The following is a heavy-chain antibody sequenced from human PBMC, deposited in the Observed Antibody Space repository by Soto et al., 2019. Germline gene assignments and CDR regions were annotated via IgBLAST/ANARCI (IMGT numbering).Heavy chain of an antibody. D-gene: IGHD3-16*02. CDR3: ARRAPPYDYIWGSYRKENPYYFDY. V-gene: IGHV4-59*08. J-gene: IGHJ4*02. CDR2: IYYSGST. Sequence: PSETLSLTCTVSGGSISSYYWSWIRQPPGKGLEWIGYIYYSGSTNYNPSIKSRVTISVDTSENQFSLKLSSVTAADTAVYYFARRAPPYDYIWGSYRKENPYYFDYWGQGTLVTVSS. CDR1: GGSISSYY.